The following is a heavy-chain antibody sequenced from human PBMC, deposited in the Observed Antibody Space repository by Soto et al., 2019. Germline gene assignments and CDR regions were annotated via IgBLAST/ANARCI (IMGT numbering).Heavy chain of an antibody. V-gene: IGHV4-31*03. Sequence: QVLLQESGPGLVKPSETLSLICLVSGGSITTGGYSWSWIRQHPGKGLDWIGNIYYSGSTSYNPSLTNRLSISVDTSKNQFSLKLSSVTAADTAVYYCARDAGEQRGLDFWGQGTLVTVSS. J-gene: IGHJ4*02. D-gene: IGHD3-16*01. CDR2: IYYSGST. CDR1: GGSITTGGYS. CDR3: ARDAGEQRGLDF.